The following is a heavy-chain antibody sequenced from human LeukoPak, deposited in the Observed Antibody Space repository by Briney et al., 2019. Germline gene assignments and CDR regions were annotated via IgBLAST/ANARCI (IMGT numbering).Heavy chain of an antibody. V-gene: IGHV3-30*18. CDR3: AKDSSSFFDY. D-gene: IGHD6-13*01. CDR1: GFTFSSYG. Sequence: AGSLRLSCAAYGFTFSSYGMHWVRQAPGKGLEWVAVISYDGSNKYYADSVKGRFTISRDNSKNTLYLQMNSLRAEDTAVYYCAKDSSSFFDYWGLGTLVTVSS. CDR2: ISYDGSNK. J-gene: IGHJ4*02.